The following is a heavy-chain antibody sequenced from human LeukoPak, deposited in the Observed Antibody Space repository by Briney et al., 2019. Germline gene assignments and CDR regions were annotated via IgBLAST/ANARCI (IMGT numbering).Heavy chain of an antibody. CDR3: AREGQQLVPPFDY. J-gene: IGHJ4*02. V-gene: IGHV4-4*07. D-gene: IGHD6-6*01. CDR1: GGSISSYY. CDR2: IYTSGST. Sequence: SETLSLTCTVSGGSISSYYWSRIRQPAGKGLEWLGHIYTSGSTSYNPSLKSRVAISIDTSKNQFSLKLSSVTAPDTAVYYCAREGQQLVPPFDYWGQGTLVTVSS.